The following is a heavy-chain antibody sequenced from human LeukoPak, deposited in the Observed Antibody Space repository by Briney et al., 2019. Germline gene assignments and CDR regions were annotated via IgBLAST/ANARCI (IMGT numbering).Heavy chain of an antibody. CDR2: IYYSGST. V-gene: IGHV4-31*03. CDR3: ARENYYGSSGYYYNWFDP. CDR1: GGSISSGGYY. D-gene: IGHD3-22*01. Sequence: SETLSLTCTVSGGSISSGGYYWSWIRQHPGKGLEWIGYIYYSGSTYYNPSLKSRVTISVDTSKNQFSLKLSSVTAADTAVYYCARENYYGSSGYYYNWFDPWGQGTLVTVSS. J-gene: IGHJ5*02.